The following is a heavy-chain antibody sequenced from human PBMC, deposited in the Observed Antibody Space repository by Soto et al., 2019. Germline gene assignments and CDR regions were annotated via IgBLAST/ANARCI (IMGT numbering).Heavy chain of an antibody. J-gene: IGHJ5*02. CDR1: GGSVSSGSFY. Sequence: PSETLSLTCTVSGGSVSSGSFYWGWIRQPPGKGLEWIGNIYYNGDTYYNPSLKSRVTMSADTSKNQFSLKLSTVTAADTAVYYCVRRFGQFCSGGTCYLYFDPWGQETLVTVSS. V-gene: IGHV4-39*07. D-gene: IGHD2-15*01. CDR2: IYYNGDT. CDR3: VRRFGQFCSGGTCYLYFDP.